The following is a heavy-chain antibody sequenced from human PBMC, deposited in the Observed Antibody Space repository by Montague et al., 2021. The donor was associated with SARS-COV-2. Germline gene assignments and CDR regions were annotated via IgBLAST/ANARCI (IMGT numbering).Heavy chain of an antibody. J-gene: IGHJ6*02. Sequence: CAISGDSVAIKRATWNWVRQSSSRGLQWQRRTYYRSKWYNDYAVSVRGRVTINPDTSKNQFSLQLNSVTPEDTAIYYCTSGREGNYNVMDVWGQGTTVTVSS. CDR2: TYYRSKWYN. CDR1: GDSVAIKRAT. D-gene: IGHD1-1*01. CDR3: TSGREGNYNVMDV. V-gene: IGHV6-1*01.